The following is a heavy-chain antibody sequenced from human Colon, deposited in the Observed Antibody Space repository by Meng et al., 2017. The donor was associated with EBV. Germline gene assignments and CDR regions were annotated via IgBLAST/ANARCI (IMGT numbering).Heavy chain of an antibody. CDR2: IYHGVNI. J-gene: IGHJ5*02. Sequence: QLQESGSGLVRPAQTLSFTCAVSGDSITSGDYSWTWIRQPPGKGLEWIGYIYHGVNIYYTPSLRSRVTISVDKSRNQFSLKLTSVSAADTAVYYCVRDTRRGGGWFDPWGQGTLVTVSS. D-gene: IGHD3-10*01. V-gene: IGHV4-30-2*01. CDR1: GDSITSGDYS. CDR3: VRDTRRGGGWFDP.